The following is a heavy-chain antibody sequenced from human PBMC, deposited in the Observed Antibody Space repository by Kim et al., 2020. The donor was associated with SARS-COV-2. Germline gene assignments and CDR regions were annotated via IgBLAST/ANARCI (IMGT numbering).Heavy chain of an antibody. CDR1: GGSFSGYY. V-gene: IGHV4-34*01. Sequence: SETLSLTCAVYGGSFSGYYWSWIRQPPGKGLEWIGEINHSGSTNYNPSLKSRVTISVDTSKNQFSLKLSSVTAADTAVYYCARNEYSSSRDYWGQGTLVT. CDR3: ARNEYSSSRDY. J-gene: IGHJ4*02. CDR2: INHSGST. D-gene: IGHD6-6*01.